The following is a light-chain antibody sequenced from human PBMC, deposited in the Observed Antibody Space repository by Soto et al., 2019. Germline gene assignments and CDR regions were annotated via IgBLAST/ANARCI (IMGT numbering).Light chain of an antibody. J-gene: IGKJ1*01. CDR2: DAS. CDR3: HQYATSPQT. V-gene: IGKV1-5*01. CDR1: QSISSW. Sequence: GDRVTITCRASQSISSWLAWYQQKPGKAPKLLIYDASSLESGVPSRFSGSGSGTEFTLTITSLQPDDFVVYYCHQYATSPQTFGQGTKVDIK.